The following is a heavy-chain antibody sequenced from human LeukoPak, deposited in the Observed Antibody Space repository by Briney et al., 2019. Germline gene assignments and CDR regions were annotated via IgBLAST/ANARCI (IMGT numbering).Heavy chain of an antibody. J-gene: IGHJ4*02. D-gene: IGHD3-10*01. CDR2: INPSGGST. Sequence: ASVKVSCKASGYTFTSYYMHWVRQAPGQGLEWMRIINPSGGSTSYAQKFQGRVTMTRDTSTSTVYMELSSLRSEDTAVYYCARGVTMVRGVIIGGPLDYWGQGTLVTVSS. CDR1: GYTFTSYY. V-gene: IGHV1-46*01. CDR3: ARGVTMVRGVIIGGPLDY.